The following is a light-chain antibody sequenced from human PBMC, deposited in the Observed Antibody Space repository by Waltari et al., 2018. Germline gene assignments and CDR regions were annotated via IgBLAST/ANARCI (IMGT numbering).Light chain of an antibody. CDR1: SSNIGNNY. J-gene: IGLJ7*01. CDR2: ENY. V-gene: IGLV1-51*02. Sequence: QSGLTQPPSLSAAPGQKVTISCSGTSSNIGNNYVAWYQQIPGTVPKLLIYENYKRPSGIPVRFSGSRSGTSATLVITGLLTGDEADYYCGTWDSSLSGAVFGGGTHLTVL. CDR3: GTWDSSLSGAV.